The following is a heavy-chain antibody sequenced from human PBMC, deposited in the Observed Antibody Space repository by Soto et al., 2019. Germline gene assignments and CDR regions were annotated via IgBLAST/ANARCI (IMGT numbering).Heavy chain of an antibody. CDR3: AREDSIIIPAVSDF. D-gene: IGHD2-2*01. CDR1: GLYFNNYG. J-gene: IGHJ4*02. V-gene: IGHV3-21*01. CDR2: VRKSDYT. Sequence: GGSLRLSCAVSGLYFNNYGINWVRQAPGKGLEWVSSVRKSDYTYYSDSVKGRFTISRDNAKNSVSLQMNSLRAEDTAVYYCAREDSIIIPAVSDFWGQGTLVTVSS.